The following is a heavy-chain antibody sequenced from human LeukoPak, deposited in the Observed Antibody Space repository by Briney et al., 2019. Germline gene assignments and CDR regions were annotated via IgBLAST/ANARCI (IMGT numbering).Heavy chain of an antibody. CDR2: INHSGST. CDR3: ARRLGHVWESYRYDY. J-gene: IGHJ4*02. CDR1: GGSFSGYY. D-gene: IGHD3-16*02. V-gene: IGHV4-34*01. Sequence: SETLSLTCAVYGGSFSGYYWSWIRQPPGKGLEWIGEINHSGSTNYNPSLKSRVTISVDTSKNQFSLKLSSVTAADTAVYYCARRLGHVWESYRYDYWGQGTLVTVSS.